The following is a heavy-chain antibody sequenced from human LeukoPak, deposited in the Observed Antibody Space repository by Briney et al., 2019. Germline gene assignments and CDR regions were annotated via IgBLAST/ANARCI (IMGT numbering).Heavy chain of an antibody. CDR2: ISGSGGST. D-gene: IGHD1-26*01. Sequence: GGSLRLSCAASGFTFSSYGMSWVRQAPGKGLEWVSAISGSGGSTYYADSVKGRFTISRDNSKNTLYLQMNSLRAEDTAVYYCAKLWELLYFGYWGQGTLVTVSS. V-gene: IGHV3-23*01. CDR3: AKLWELLYFGY. CDR1: GFTFSSYG. J-gene: IGHJ4*02.